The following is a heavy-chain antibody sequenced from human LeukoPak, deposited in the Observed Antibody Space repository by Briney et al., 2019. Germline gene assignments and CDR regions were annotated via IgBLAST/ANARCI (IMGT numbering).Heavy chain of an antibody. D-gene: IGHD6-19*01. Sequence: SQSPSLTCAISGDRVSSNSAAWNWIRQSPSRGLEWLGRTYYRSKWYNDYAVSVKSRIPINPDTSKNQFSLQLNSVTPEDTAVYYCARDHEQWLARGLHCYGMDVWGQGTTVTVSS. V-gene: IGHV6-1*01. CDR2: TYYRSKWYN. CDR3: ARDHEQWLARGLHCYGMDV. J-gene: IGHJ6*02. CDR1: GDRVSSNSAA.